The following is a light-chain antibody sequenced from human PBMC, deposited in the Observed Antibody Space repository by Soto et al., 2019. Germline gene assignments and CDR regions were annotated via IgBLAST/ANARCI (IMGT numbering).Light chain of an antibody. CDR2: EDS. Sequence: QSALTQPASGSGSPGQSITISCTGTSSDFGSYNLVSWYQQHPGKAPKLMIYEDSKRPSGVSNRFSGSKSGNTASLTISGLQAEDDADYYCCSYAGSRTYVFGTGTKVTVL. CDR1: SSDFGSYNL. V-gene: IGLV2-23*01. CDR3: CSYAGSRTYV. J-gene: IGLJ1*01.